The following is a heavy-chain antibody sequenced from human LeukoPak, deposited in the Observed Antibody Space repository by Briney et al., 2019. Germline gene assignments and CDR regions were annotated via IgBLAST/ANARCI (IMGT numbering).Heavy chain of an antibody. J-gene: IGHJ4*02. D-gene: IGHD1-26*01. Sequence: ASVKVSCKASGYTFTSYDINWVRQATGQGLEWMGWMNPNSGNTGYAQKFQGRVTITRNTSISTAYMELSSLRSDDTAVYYCARDRYRLSVGATNPGDYWGQGTLVTVSS. V-gene: IGHV1-8*03. CDR3: ARDRYRLSVGATNPGDY. CDR1: GYTFTSYD. CDR2: MNPNSGNT.